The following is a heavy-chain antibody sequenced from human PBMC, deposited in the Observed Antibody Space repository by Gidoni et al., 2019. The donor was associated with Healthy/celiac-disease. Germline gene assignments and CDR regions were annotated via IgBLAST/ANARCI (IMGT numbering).Heavy chain of an antibody. CDR3: ARDENDSSGYYQIIDY. J-gene: IGHJ4*02. CDR1: GFTFSSYA. Sequence: QVQLVESGGGVVQPGRSLRLSCAASGFTFSSYAMHWVRPAPGKGLEWVAIISYDGSNKYYADSVRGRFTISRDNSKNTLYLQMNSLRAEDTAVYYCARDENDSSGYYQIIDYWGQGTLVTVSS. D-gene: IGHD3-22*01. CDR2: ISYDGSNK. V-gene: IGHV3-30*04.